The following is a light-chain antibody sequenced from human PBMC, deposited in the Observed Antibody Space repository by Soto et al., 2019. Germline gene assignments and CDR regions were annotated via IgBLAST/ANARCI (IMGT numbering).Light chain of an antibody. V-gene: IGLV2-23*01. J-gene: IGLJ1*01. CDR2: EAY. Sequence: QSVLAQPASVSGSPGQSITISCTGTSTDVGSHKLVSWYQQYPGNAPKLIIFEAYKRPSGVSNRFSGSKSGSTASLTISGLQAEDEADYYCCSNAVGSTYVFGTGTKVTVL. CDR3: CSNAVGSTYV. CDR1: STDVGSHKL.